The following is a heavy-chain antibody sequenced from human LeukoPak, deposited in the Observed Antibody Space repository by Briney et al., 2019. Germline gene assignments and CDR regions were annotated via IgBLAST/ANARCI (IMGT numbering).Heavy chain of an antibody. CDR2: INHSGST. V-gene: IGHV4-34*01. CDR3: ARGLSSSWPHYYYGMDV. Sequence: PSETLSLTCAVYGGSFSSYYWSWIRQPPGKGLEWVGEINHSGSTNYNPSLKSRVTISVDTSKNQFSLKLSSVTAADTAVYYCARGLSSSWPHYYYGMDVWGQGTTVTVSS. D-gene: IGHD6-13*01. J-gene: IGHJ6*02. CDR1: GGSFSSYY.